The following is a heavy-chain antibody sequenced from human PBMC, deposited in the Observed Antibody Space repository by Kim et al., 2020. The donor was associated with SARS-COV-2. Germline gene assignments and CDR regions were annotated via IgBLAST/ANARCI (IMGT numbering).Heavy chain of an antibody. CDR1: GFTFSSYG. J-gene: IGHJ4*02. CDR3: AKEVRGDTAMQTGG. D-gene: IGHD5-18*01. Sequence: GGSLRLSCAASGFTFSSYGMHWVRQAPGKGLEWVAVISYDGSNKYYADSVKGRFTISRDNSKNTLYLQMNSLRAEDTAVYYCAKEVRGDTAMQTGGWGQGTLATVSS. V-gene: IGHV3-30*18. CDR2: ISYDGSNK.